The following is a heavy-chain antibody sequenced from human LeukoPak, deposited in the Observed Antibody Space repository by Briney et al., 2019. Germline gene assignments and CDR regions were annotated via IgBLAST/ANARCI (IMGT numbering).Heavy chain of an antibody. CDR2: ISAYDGNT. Sequence: ASVKVSCKASGYTFTSYGISWVRQAPGQGLEWMGWISAYDGNTNYAQKLQGRVTMTTDTSTSTAYMELRSLRSDDTAVYYCARGTVVITFSSAFDIWGQGTMVTVSS. CDR3: ARGTVVITFSSAFDI. J-gene: IGHJ3*02. D-gene: IGHD3-22*01. CDR1: GYTFTSYG. V-gene: IGHV1-18*01.